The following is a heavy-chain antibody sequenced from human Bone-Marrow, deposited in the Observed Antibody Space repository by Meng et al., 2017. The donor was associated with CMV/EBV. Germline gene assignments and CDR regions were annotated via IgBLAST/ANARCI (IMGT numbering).Heavy chain of an antibody. V-gene: IGHV3-21*01. CDR2: ISSSSRDI. CDR1: GFTFSSYS. J-gene: IGHJ6*02. CDR3: VREHDYYGWGV. Sequence: GESLKISCAASGFTFSSYSMHWVRQAPGKGLEWVSSISSSSRDIYYADSVKGRFTISRDNTKNSLYLQMNSLRAEDTAVYYCVREHDYYGWGVWGQGTTVTVSS.